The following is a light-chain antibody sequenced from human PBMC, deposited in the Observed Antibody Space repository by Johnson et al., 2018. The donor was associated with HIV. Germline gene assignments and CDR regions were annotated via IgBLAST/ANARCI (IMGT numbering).Light chain of an antibody. V-gene: IGLV1-51*01. CDR3: GTWDSSLSAGV. Sequence: QSVLTQPPSVSAAPGQKVTISCSGSSSNIGNNYVSWYQQLPGTAPKLLIYDNYKRPPGIPDRFSGSKSGTSATLGITGLQTGDEADYYCGTWDSSLSAGVFGTGTTVTVL. CDR2: DNY. J-gene: IGLJ1*01. CDR1: SSNIGNNY.